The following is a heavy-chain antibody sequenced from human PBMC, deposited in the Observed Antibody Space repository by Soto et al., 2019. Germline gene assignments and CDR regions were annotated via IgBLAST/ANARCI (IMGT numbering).Heavy chain of an antibody. D-gene: IGHD3-22*01. CDR3: ATGDYYDSSGMRYYGMDV. V-gene: IGHV1-69-2*01. CDR2: VDPEDRET. CDR1: GYTFTDYY. Sequence: EVQLVQSGAEVKKPGATVKISCKVSGYTFTDYYMHWVQQAPGKGLEWMGLVDPEDRETIYAEKFQGRVTITADTSTDTAYMELSSLRSEDTAVYYCATGDYYDSSGMRYYGMDVWGQGTTVTVSS. J-gene: IGHJ6*02.